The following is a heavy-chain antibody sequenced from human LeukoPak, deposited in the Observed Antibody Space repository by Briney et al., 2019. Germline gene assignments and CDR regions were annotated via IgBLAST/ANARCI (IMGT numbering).Heavy chain of an antibody. CDR1: GFTFSDTG. CDR2: ISYDGSNQ. D-gene: IGHD3-10*01. CDR3: ARDALHYYGSGRYGMDV. V-gene: IGHV3-30*03. J-gene: IGHJ6*02. Sequence: GGSLRLSCAASGFTFSDTGMHWVRQAPGKGLEWVAVISYDGSNQYYLDSVKGRFTISRDNSKNTLYLQMNSLRAEDTAVYYCARDALHYYGSGRYGMDVWGRGTTVTVSS.